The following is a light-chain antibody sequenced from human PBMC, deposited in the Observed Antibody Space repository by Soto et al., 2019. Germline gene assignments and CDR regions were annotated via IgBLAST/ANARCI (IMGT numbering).Light chain of an antibody. V-gene: IGKV1-39*01. CDR1: QNISVF. J-gene: IGKJ1*01. CDR3: QQTYSTPQT. CDR2: TTS. Sequence: DSQMTQSPSSLSASVGDRVTITCRASQNISVFLHWYQQKPRKAPKLLIYTTSTLQSGVPSRFSGSGSGTDFTLTITSLQREDFATYYCQQTYSTPQTFGQGTKVEIK.